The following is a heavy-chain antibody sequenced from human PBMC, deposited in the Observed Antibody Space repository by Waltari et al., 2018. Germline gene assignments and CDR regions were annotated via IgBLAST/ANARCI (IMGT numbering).Heavy chain of an antibody. CDR2: MIPTFGTA. Sequence: QVQLVQSGAEVKKPGSSVKVSCKASGGTFSSYAISWVRQAPGQGLEWMGGMIPTFGTANYARKCQGRVTITADESTSTAYMELSSLRSEDTAVYYCARGGKDRTVYFQHWGQGTLVTVSS. J-gene: IGHJ1*01. CDR3: ARGGKDRTVYFQH. V-gene: IGHV1-69*12. CDR1: GGTFSSYA. D-gene: IGHD4-17*01.